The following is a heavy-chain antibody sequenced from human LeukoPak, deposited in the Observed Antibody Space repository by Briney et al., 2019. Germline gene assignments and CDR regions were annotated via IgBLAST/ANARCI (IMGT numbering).Heavy chain of an antibody. CDR2: IYYSGST. J-gene: IGHJ6*03. V-gene: IGHV4-39*01. Sequence: SGTLSLTCTVSGGSISSSSYYWGWIRQPPGKGLEWIGSIYYSGSTYYNPSLKSRVTISVDTSENQFSLKLSSVTAADTAVYYCRVWVLPHRHYYYYMDVWGKGTTVTVSS. D-gene: IGHD5-18*01. CDR3: RVWVLPHRHYYYYMDV. CDR1: GGSISSSSYY.